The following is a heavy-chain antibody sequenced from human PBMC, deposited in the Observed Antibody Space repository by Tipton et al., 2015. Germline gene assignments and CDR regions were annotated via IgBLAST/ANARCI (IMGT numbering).Heavy chain of an antibody. CDR2: ISFSDTT. Sequence: TLSLTCTVSGGSVSSGSYYWSWIRQPPGKGLEWIGYISFSDTTHYNPSLKSRITISLNPSKNQFSLKMSSVTAADTAVYFCARDLEHGMDVWGQGTTVTVS. CDR3: ARDLEHGMDV. V-gene: IGHV4-61*01. J-gene: IGHJ6*02. CDR1: GGSVSSGSYY.